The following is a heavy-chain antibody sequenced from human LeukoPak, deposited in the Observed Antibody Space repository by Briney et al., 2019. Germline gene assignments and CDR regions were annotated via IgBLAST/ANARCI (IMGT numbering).Heavy chain of an antibody. J-gene: IGHJ4*02. Sequence: GGSLRLSCVASGFTFSSYSMNWVRQAPGKGLEWVSSISSSSSYIYYADSVKGRFTISRDNAKNSLYLQMNSLRAEDTAVYYCARELGHSGYGPSPPGSDYWGQGTLVTVSS. V-gene: IGHV3-21*01. CDR3: ARELGHSGYGPSPPGSDY. D-gene: IGHD5-12*01. CDR1: GFTFSSYS. CDR2: ISSSSSYI.